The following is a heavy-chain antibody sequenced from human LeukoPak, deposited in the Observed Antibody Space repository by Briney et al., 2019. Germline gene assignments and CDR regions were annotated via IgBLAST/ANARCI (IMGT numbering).Heavy chain of an antibody. V-gene: IGHV4-39*07. D-gene: IGHD6-25*01. CDR1: GGSISSSSYY. CDR3: ARDLAAATTYFDY. CDR2: NYYSGST. J-gene: IGHJ4*02. Sequence: SETLSLTCTVSGGSISSSSYYWGWIRQPPGKGLEWIGSNYYSGSTYYNPSLKSRVTISVDTSKNQFSLKLSSVTAADTAVYYCARDLAAATTYFDYWGQGTLVTVSS.